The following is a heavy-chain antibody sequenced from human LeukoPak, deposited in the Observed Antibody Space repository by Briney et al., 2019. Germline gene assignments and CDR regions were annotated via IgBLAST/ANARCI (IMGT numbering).Heavy chain of an antibody. CDR3: AKGRYSGSYLDAFDI. CDR1: GFTFDDYA. J-gene: IGHJ3*02. Sequence: PGGSLRLSCAASGFTFDDYAMHWVRQAPGKGLEWVSGISWNSGSIGYADSVKGRFTISRDNAKNSLYLQMNSLRAEDMALYYCAKGRYSGSYLDAFDIWGQGTMVTVSS. D-gene: IGHD1-26*01. CDR2: ISWNSGSI. V-gene: IGHV3-9*03.